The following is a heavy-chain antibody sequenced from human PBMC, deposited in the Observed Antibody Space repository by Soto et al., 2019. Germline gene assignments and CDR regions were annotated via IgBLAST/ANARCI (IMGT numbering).Heavy chain of an antibody. J-gene: IGHJ6*03. CDR1: GFTFSNYA. V-gene: IGHV3-23*01. CDR3: AKWIAARPDYYYMDV. Sequence: EVQLLESGGGLVQPGGSLRLSCAVSGFTFSNYAMSWVRQAPGKGLEWVSTISSSGSSTYYADSVKGRFPISRDNSKNTLYLQMNSLRAEDTAVYYCAKWIAARPDYYYMDVWGKGTTVTVSS. D-gene: IGHD6-6*01. CDR2: ISSSGSST.